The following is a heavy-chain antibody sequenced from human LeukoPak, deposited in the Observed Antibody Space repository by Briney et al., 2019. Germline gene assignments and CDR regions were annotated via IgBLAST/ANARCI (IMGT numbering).Heavy chain of an antibody. CDR3: AKGPYDSSGYDAFDI. J-gene: IGHJ3*02. CDR2: ISWNSGSI. V-gene: IGHV3-9*03. D-gene: IGHD3-22*01. CDR1: GFTFDDYV. Sequence: PGRSLRLSCAASGFTFDDYVMHWVRQAPGKGLEWVSGISWNSGSIAYADSVEGRFTISRDNAKNSLYLQMNSLRAEDMALYYCAKGPYDSSGYDAFDIWGHGTMVTVSS.